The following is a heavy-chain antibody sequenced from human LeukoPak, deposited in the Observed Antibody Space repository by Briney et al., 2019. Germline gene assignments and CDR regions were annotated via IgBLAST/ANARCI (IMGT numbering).Heavy chain of an antibody. V-gene: IGHV3-48*01. D-gene: IGHD3-22*01. CDR3: ARGSTYYDSSGQVPFDY. CDR1: GCTFSSYW. Sequence: GGSLRLSCAASGCTFSSYWMRWVRQAPGKGLEWVSYISSSSSTIYYADSVKGRFTISRDNAKNSLYLQMNSLRAEDTAVYYCARGSTYYDSSGQVPFDYWGQGTLVTVSS. CDR2: ISSSSSTI. J-gene: IGHJ4*02.